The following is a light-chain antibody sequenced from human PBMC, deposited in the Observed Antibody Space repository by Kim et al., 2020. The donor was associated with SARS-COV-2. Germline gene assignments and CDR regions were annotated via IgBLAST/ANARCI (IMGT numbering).Light chain of an antibody. CDR1: QSFSTW. V-gene: IGKV1-5*03. CDR3: LQYNDYPLT. CDR2: RAS. J-gene: IGKJ4*01. Sequence: DIQMTQSPSTLSASIGDRVTITCRASQSFSTWLAWYQQKPGKAPKLLIYRASSLESGVPSRFSGSGSGTEFTLTISSLQPDDFATYYCLQYNDYPLTFGGGTKVDIK.